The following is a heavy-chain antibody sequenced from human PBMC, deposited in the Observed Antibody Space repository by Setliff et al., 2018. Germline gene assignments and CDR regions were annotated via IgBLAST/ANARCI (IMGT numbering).Heavy chain of an antibody. D-gene: IGHD1-26*01. CDR1: GYNFTIYW. J-gene: IGHJ4*02. V-gene: IGHV5-51*01. Sequence: PGESLKISCKGSGYNFTIYWIGWVRQMPGKGLEWVGIIYPGDSHTRYSPSFQGQVTMSADKSINTAYLQWSNLKASDTAIYYCAWSLVGATYSVYFDYWGQGALVTVS. CDR3: AWSLVGATYSVYFDY. CDR2: IYPGDSHT.